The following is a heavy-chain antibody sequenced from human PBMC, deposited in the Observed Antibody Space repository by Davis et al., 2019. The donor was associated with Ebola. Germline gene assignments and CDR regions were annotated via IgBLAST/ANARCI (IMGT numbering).Heavy chain of an antibody. Sequence: SVKVSCKASGGTFSSYAISWVRQAPGQGLEWMGGIIPIFGTANYAQKFQGRVTITADESTSTAYMELSSLRSEDTAVYYCARDLVVPAADLGYMDVWGKGTTVTVSS. J-gene: IGHJ6*03. CDR1: GGTFSSYA. CDR3: ARDLVVPAADLGYMDV. V-gene: IGHV1-69*13. CDR2: IIPIFGTA. D-gene: IGHD2-2*01.